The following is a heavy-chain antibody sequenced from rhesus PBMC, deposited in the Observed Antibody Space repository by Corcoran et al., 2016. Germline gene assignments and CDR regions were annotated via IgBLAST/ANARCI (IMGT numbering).Heavy chain of an antibody. J-gene: IGHJ4*01. D-gene: IGHD6-25*01. CDR1: GFSLSTSGMG. CDR3: ARSLAAAGTTFFDY. CDR2: IYWDDDK. Sequence: QVTLKESGPALVKPTQTLTLTCTFSGFSLSTSGMGVGWIRQPSRKTLEWLAHIYWDDDKRYNTSLKSRLTISKDTSQNQVVLTMTNMDPVDTATYYCARSLAAAGTTFFDYWGQGVLVTVSS. V-gene: IGHV2-1*01.